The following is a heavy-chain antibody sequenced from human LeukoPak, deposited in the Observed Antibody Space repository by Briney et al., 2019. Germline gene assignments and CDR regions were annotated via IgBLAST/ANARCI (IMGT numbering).Heavy chain of an antibody. CDR2: ISYDGSNK. J-gene: IGHJ4*02. D-gene: IGHD1-26*01. Sequence: GGSLRLSCAASGFTFSSYAMHWVRQAPGKGLEWVAVISYDGSNKYYADSVRGRFTISGDNSKNTLYLQMNSLRAEDTAVYYCARDGVHPLHSGSYYDVPDYWGQGTLVTVSS. CDR3: ARDGVHPLHSGSYYDVPDY. V-gene: IGHV3-30-3*01. CDR1: GFTFSSYA.